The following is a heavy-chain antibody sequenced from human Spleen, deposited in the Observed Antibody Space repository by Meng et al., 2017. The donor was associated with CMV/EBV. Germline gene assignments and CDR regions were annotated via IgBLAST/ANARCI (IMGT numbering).Heavy chain of an antibody. CDR1: GFTFDDYA. J-gene: IGHJ4*02. CDR3: AKDLVSTITGGFDY. Sequence: GGSLRLSCAASGFTFDDYAMHWVRQAPGRGLEWVSSISWNSGTIGYADSVKGRFTISRDNAKNSLYMQMISLRAEDTALYYCAKDLVSTITGGFDYWGQGTRVTVSS. V-gene: IGHV3-9*01. D-gene: IGHD5/OR15-5a*01. CDR2: ISWNSGTI.